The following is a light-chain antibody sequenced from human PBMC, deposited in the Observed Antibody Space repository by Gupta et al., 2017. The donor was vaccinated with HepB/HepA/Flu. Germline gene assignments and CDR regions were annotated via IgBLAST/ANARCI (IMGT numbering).Light chain of an antibody. CDR3: RSYTSASSLWV. J-gene: IGLJ3*02. Sequence: QSALTQPASVSGSPGQSISISCTGTSSDVGGYNYVSWYQQHSGQAPKRMIYDVSTRPSGVSDRFSGSKSGTTASLTISGLQAEDEADYYCRSYTSASSLWVFGGGTKLTVL. CDR2: DVS. V-gene: IGLV2-14*01. CDR1: SSDVGGYNY.